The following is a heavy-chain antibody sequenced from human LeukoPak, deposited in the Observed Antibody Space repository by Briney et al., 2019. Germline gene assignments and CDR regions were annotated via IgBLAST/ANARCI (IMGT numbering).Heavy chain of an antibody. Sequence: GGSLRLSCAASGFTFSNAWMNWVRQAPGKGLEWVGRIKSKTDGGTTDYAAPVKGRFTISRDDSKNTLYLQMNSLKTEDTAVYYCTTRGLAHCGGDCPTGPDYWGQGTLVTVSS. CDR1: GFTFSNAW. CDR2: IKSKTDGGTT. V-gene: IGHV3-15*07. CDR3: TTRGLAHCGGDCPTGPDY. D-gene: IGHD2-21*02. J-gene: IGHJ4*02.